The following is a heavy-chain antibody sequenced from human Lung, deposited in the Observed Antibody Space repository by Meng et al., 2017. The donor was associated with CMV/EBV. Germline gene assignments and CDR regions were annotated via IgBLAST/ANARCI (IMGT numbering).Heavy chain of an antibody. CDR1: GFTFRRYD. CDR2: ILYDGSIK. V-gene: IGHV3-30*02. CDR3: AKILVGASPDDAFDI. Sequence: GGSXRLXCAASGFTFRRYDMHWVRQAPGKGLGGVAFILYDGSIKYYADSVKGRFTISRDNSKNTVYLQMNSLRIEDTAMYYCAKILVGASPDDAFDIWGQGXMVTVSS. J-gene: IGHJ3*02. D-gene: IGHD1-26*01.